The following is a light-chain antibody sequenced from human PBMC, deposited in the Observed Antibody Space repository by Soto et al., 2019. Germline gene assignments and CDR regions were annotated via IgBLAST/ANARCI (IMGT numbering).Light chain of an antibody. J-gene: IGKJ1*01. CDR1: QGIGNY. Sequence: DIQMTQSPSSLSASLGDRVTITCRASQGIGNYLAWYQLQPGKVPKLLIYAASTLQSGVPSRCSGSGSGTNFTLTISSLQPEDVATYFCQKYNSAPRTFGQGPKVEI. V-gene: IGKV1-27*01. CDR2: AAS. CDR3: QKYNSAPRT.